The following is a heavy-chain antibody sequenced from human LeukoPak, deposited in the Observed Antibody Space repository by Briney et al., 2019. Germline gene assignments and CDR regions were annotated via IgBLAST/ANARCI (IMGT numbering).Heavy chain of an antibody. D-gene: IGHD6-13*01. J-gene: IGHJ5*02. Sequence: ASVKVSCKASGYTFTGYYMHRVRQAPGQGLEWMGWINPNSGGTNYAQKFQGRVTMTRDTSTSTVYMELSSLRSEDTAVYYCARGIAAAGKNWFDPWGQGTLVTVSS. CDR1: GYTFTGYY. CDR2: INPNSGGT. V-gene: IGHV1-2*02. CDR3: ARGIAAAGKNWFDP.